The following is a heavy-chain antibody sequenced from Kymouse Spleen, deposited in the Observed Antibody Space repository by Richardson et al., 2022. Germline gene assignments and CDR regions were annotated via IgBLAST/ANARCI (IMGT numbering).Heavy chain of an antibody. Sequence: QVQLQQWGAGLLKPSETLSLTCAVYGGSFSGYYWSWIRQPPGKGLEWIGEINHSGSTNYNPSLKSRVTISVDTSKNQFSLKLSSVTAADTAVYYCARGTDSSSYAFDIWGQGTMVTVSS. V-gene: IGHV4-34*01. J-gene: IGHJ3*02. CDR2: INHSGST. D-gene: IGHD6-6*01. CDR3: ARGTDSSSYAFDI. CDR1: GGSFSGYY.